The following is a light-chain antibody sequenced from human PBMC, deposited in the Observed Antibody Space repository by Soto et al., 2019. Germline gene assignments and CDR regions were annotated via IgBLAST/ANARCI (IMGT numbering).Light chain of an antibody. CDR3: CSYAGNSGV. CDR2: EVS. CDR1: SSDVGSYNF. Sequence: HSVLTQPASVSGSPGQSIIISCTGTSSDVGSYNFVSWYQQHPGKAPKLMIYEVSKRPSGVSNRFSGSKSGNTASLTISGLQPEDEADYYCCSYAGNSGVFGGGTKLTVL. J-gene: IGLJ3*02. V-gene: IGLV2-23*02.